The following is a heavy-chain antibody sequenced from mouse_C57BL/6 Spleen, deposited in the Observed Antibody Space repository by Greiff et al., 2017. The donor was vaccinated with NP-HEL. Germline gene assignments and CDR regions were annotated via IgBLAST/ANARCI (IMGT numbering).Heavy chain of an antibody. J-gene: IGHJ2*01. D-gene: IGHD1-1*01. V-gene: IGHV14-4*01. CDR2: IDPENGDT. CDR3: TTSFTTVVARGYYFDY. Sequence: EVQLQQSGAELVRPGASVKLSCTASGFNIKDDYMHWVKQRPEQGLEWIGWIDPENGDTEYASKFQGKATITADTSSNTAYLQLSSLTSEDTAVYYCTTSFTTVVARGYYFDYWGQGTTLTVSS. CDR1: GFNIKDDY.